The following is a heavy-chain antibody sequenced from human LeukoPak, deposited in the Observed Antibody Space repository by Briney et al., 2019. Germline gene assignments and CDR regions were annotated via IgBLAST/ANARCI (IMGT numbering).Heavy chain of an antibody. V-gene: IGHV3-48*04. D-gene: IGHD6-19*01. CDR2: ISSTGGTI. Sequence: GGSLRLSCAASGFTFSSNSMNWVRQAPGKGLEWVSYISSTGGTIYYADSMKGRFTISRDNAKNSLYLQMNSLRAEDTAVYYCARDNGSGWYSTFDYWGQGTLVTVSS. CDR3: ARDNGSGWYSTFDY. J-gene: IGHJ4*02. CDR1: GFTFSSNS.